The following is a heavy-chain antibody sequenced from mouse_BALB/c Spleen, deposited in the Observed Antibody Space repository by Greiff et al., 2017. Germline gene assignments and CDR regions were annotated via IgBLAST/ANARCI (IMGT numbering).Heavy chain of an antibody. V-gene: IGHV5-17*02. J-gene: IGHJ4*01. CDR2: ISSGSSTI. CDR1: GFTFSSFG. D-gene: IGHD2-4*01. Sequence: EVQRVESGGGLVQPGGSRKLSCAASGFTFSSFGMHWVRQAPEKGLEWVAYISSGSSTIYYADTVKGRFTISRDNPKNTLFLQMTSLRSEDTAMYYCATMINPFYYYAMDYWGQGTSVTVSS. CDR3: ATMINPFYYYAMDY.